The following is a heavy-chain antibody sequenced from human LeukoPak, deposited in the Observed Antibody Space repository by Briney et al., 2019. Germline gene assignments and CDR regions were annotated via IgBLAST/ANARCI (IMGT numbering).Heavy chain of an antibody. Sequence: GGPLRLSCAASGFTVSSNYMSWVRQAPGKGLEWVSVIYSGGSTYYADSVKGRFTISRDNSKNTLYLQMNSLRAEDTAVYYCARDHCSGGSCYSYYYGMDVWGQGTTVTVSS. D-gene: IGHD2-15*01. J-gene: IGHJ6*02. CDR1: GFTVSSNY. V-gene: IGHV3-66*01. CDR3: ARDHCSGGSCYSYYYGMDV. CDR2: IYSGGST.